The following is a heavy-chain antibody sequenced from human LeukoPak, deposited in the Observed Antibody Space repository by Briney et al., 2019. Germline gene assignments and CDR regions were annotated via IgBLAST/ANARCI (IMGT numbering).Heavy chain of an antibody. V-gene: IGHV3-48*01. CDR3: ARGRAAAAFPFDY. CDR2: ISSSSSTI. J-gene: IGHJ4*02. Sequence: GGSLRLSCAASGFTFSNAWMSWVRQAPGKGLEWVSYISSSSSTIYYADSVKGRFTISRDNAKNSLYLQMNSLRAEDTAVYYCARGRAAAAFPFDYWGQGTLVTVSS. CDR1: GFTFSNAW. D-gene: IGHD6-13*01.